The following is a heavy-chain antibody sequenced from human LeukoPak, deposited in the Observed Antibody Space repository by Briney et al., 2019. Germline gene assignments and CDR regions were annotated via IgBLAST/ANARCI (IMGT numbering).Heavy chain of an antibody. CDR1: GFSFNNYG. Sequence: PGRSLRLSCAASGFSFNNYGMFWVRQAPGKGLEWVAVISYDGRNEYYADSVKGRFTISRDNSKNTLYLQMSSLRVEDTAVYYCAKRGDRSGYPAYFDYWGQGTLVTVSS. CDR3: AKRGDRSGYPAYFDY. CDR2: ISYDGRNE. D-gene: IGHD3-22*01. J-gene: IGHJ4*02. V-gene: IGHV3-30*18.